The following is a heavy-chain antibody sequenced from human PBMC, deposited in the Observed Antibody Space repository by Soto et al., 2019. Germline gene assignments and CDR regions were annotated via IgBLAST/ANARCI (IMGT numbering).Heavy chain of an antibody. CDR2: IYYSGST. D-gene: IGHD3-22*01. CDR3: ARVRYYDSSGDNWFDP. CDR1: GGSISSGGYY. J-gene: IGHJ5*02. V-gene: IGHV4-31*03. Sequence: QVQLQESGPGLVKPSQTLSLTCTVSGGSISSGGYYWSWIRQHPGKGLEWIGYIYYSGSTYYNPSLKSRVTISVDTSKNQFSLKLSSVTAADTAVYYCARVRYYDSSGDNWFDPWGQGTLVTVSS.